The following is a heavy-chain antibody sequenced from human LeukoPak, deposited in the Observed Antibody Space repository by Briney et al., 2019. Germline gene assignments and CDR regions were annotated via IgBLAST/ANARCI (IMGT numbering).Heavy chain of an antibody. CDR3: ARDADNSSWSMYYYYGMDV. J-gene: IGHJ6*02. D-gene: IGHD6-13*01. Sequence: GGSLRLSCAASGFTFSSYSMHWVRQAPGKGLEWVSSISSSSSYIYYADSVKGRFTISRDNAKNSLYLQMNSLRAEDTAVYYCARDADNSSWSMYYYYGMDVWGQGTTVIVSS. CDR1: GFTFSSYS. V-gene: IGHV3-21*01. CDR2: ISSSSSYI.